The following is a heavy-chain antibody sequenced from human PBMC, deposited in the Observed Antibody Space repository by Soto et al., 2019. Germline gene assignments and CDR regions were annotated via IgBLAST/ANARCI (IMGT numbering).Heavy chain of an antibody. Sequence: QVTLKESGPVLVRPTETLTLTCTVSGFSLNTARMGVSWIRQPPGKALEWLAHIFSSGEESYTPSLKTRLTISKDTSQSQVVLTMTNVDPVDTATYYCARSGSDPLYYFDYWGQGALGTVSS. D-gene: IGHD3-16*02. V-gene: IGHV2-26*01. J-gene: IGHJ4*02. CDR3: ARSGSDPLYYFDY. CDR2: IFSSGEE. CDR1: GFSLNTARMG.